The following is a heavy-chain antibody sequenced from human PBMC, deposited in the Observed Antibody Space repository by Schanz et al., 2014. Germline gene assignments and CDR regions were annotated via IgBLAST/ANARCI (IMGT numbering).Heavy chain of an antibody. Sequence: EVQLVESGGGLVKPGGSLRLSCAASGIDFSSYSMNWVRQAPGKGLEWVSVISGSGGRTHYADSVKGRFTISRDNAKNTLYLQMNSLRAEDTAVYYCAKGLDGYGWNAFDSWGQGTLATVSS. V-gene: IGHV3-23*04. J-gene: IGHJ4*02. CDR3: AKGLDGYGWNAFDS. D-gene: IGHD1-1*01. CDR1: GIDFSSYS. CDR2: ISGSGGRT.